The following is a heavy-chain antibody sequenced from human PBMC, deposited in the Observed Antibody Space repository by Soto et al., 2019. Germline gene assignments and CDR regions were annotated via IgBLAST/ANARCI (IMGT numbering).Heavy chain of an antibody. Sequence: QLHLQESGPGLVKPSETLSLTCTVSGGSISSSSYYWGWIRQPPGKGLEWIGSIYYSGTTYYNPSLQSGVTLSLDTSKNQFSLTLKSVTAADTAVYYCARRGGTYHIDFWGQGTLVSVSS. D-gene: IGHD1-26*01. J-gene: IGHJ4*02. CDR1: GGSISSSSYY. CDR3: ARRGGTYHIDF. V-gene: IGHV4-39*01. CDR2: IYYSGTT.